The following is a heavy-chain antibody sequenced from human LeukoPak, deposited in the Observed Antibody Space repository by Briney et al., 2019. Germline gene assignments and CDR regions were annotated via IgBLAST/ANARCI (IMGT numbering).Heavy chain of an antibody. D-gene: IGHD2-15*01. V-gene: IGHV4-30-2*01. CDR3: AREVYSGGWFDP. J-gene: IGHJ5*02. CDR2: IYHSGST. Sequence: PSQTLSLTCAVSGGSISSGGYSWSWIRQPPGKGLEWIGYIYHSGSTYYNPSLKSRVTISVDRSKNQFSLKLSSVTAADTAVYYCAREVYSGGWFDPWGQGTLVTVSS. CDR1: GGSISSGGYS.